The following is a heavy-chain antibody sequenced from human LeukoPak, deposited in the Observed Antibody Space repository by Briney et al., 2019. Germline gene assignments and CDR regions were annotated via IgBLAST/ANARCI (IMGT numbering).Heavy chain of an antibody. CDR1: GYTFTSYD. CDR3: ARKHGPSIAARPRRKPYGMDV. D-gene: IGHD6-6*01. V-gene: IGHV1-8*01. J-gene: IGHJ6*02. CDR2: MNPNSGNT. Sequence: ASVKVSCKASGYTFTSYDINWVRQATGQGLEWMGWMNPNSGNTGYAQKFQGRVTMTRNTSISTAYMELSSLGSEDTAVYYCARKHGPSIAARPRRKPYGMDVWGQGTTVTVSS.